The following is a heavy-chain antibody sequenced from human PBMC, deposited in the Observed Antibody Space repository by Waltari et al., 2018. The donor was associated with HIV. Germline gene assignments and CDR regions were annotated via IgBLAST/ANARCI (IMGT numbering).Heavy chain of an antibody. CDR1: GFSFSYYS. D-gene: IGHD3-16*01. CDR3: VRGGEGTYGDY. Sequence: DVQLVESGGGLFKPGGSLRLACAGSGFSFSYYSMNWVRQAPGKGLEWVSSISRDSRYIYYADSVKGRFTISRDNARNALFLQMNSLRADDTAVYYCVRGGEGTYGDYWGQGTLVTVSS. V-gene: IGHV3-21*01. CDR2: ISRDSRYI. J-gene: IGHJ4*02.